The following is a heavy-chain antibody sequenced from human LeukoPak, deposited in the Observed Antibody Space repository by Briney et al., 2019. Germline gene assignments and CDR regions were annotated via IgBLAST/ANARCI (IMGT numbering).Heavy chain of an antibody. V-gene: IGHV4-59*12. CDR1: GGSISSYY. Sequence: SETLSLTCTVSGGSISSYYWSWIRQPPGKGLEWIGYIYYSGSTNYNPSLKSRVTISVDTSKNQFSLKLSSVTAADTAVYYCARDLGVVVTAIHFQHWGQGTLVTVSS. D-gene: IGHD2-21*02. J-gene: IGHJ1*01. CDR2: IYYSGST. CDR3: ARDLGVVVTAIHFQH.